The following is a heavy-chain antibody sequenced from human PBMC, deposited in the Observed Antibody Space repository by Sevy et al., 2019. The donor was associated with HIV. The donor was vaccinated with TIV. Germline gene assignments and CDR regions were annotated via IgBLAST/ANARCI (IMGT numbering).Heavy chain of an antibody. Sequence: ASVKVSCKASGYSFSDNGYYIYWVRQAPGQGLEWMGWINPKSGSTNYAQKFQGRVSMTRDTSVSTANMVMSRLSSDDTAVYYCARESYDFWTGPVDYDYGMDVWGQGTTVTVSS. CDR1: GYSFSDNGYY. D-gene: IGHD3-3*01. V-gene: IGHV1-2*02. J-gene: IGHJ6*02. CDR2: INPKSGST. CDR3: ARESYDFWTGPVDYDYGMDV.